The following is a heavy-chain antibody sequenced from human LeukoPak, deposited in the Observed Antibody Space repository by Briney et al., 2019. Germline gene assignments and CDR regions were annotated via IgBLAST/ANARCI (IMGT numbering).Heavy chain of an antibody. CDR1: AFTFSSYA. CDR2: ISSTSSTI. D-gene: IGHD1-26*01. V-gene: IGHV3-48*01. J-gene: IGHJ4*02. CDR3: ARDGGIYSGSYYFDY. Sequence: GGSLRLSCAASAFTFSSYAMSWVRQAPGKGLEWVSYISSTSSTIYYADSVKGRFTISRDNAKNSLYLQMNSLTAEDKAVYYCARDGGIYSGSYYFDYWGQGTLVTVSS.